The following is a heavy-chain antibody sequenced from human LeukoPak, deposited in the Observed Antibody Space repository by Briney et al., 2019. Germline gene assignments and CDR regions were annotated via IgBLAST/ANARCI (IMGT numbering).Heavy chain of an antibody. CDR2: IYYSGST. CDR1: GGSISSSSYY. J-gene: IGHJ6*02. D-gene: IGHD2-21*02. Sequence: SETLSLTCTVSGGSISSSSYYWGWIRQPPGKGLEWIGSIYYSGSTYYNPSLKSRVTISVDTSKNQFSLKLSSVTAADTAVYYCARDQGDCGGDCYFEDYYYYYGMDVWGQGTTVTVSS. V-gene: IGHV4-39*02. CDR3: ARDQGDCGGDCYFEDYYYYYGMDV.